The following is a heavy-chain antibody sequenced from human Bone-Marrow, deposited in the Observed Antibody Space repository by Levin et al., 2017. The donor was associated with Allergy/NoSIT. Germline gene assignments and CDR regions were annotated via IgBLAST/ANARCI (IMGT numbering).Heavy chain of an antibody. CDR3: ARLGWGDAFDI. V-gene: IGHV4-39*01. CDR1: VGSISSSDYY. Sequence: RSQTLSLTCTVSVGSISSSDYYWGWIRQPPGKGLEWIGNIHYSGSTHYNPSLQSRVTISVDTSKNQFSLKMNSVTAADTAFYYCARLGWGDAFDIWGQGTMVTVSS. J-gene: IGHJ3*02. D-gene: IGHD3-16*01. CDR2: IHYSGST.